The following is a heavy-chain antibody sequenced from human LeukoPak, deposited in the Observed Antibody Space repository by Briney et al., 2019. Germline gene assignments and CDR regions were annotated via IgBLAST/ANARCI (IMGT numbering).Heavy chain of an antibody. J-gene: IGHJ4*02. CDR1: GFTFSSYW. D-gene: IGHD3-10*01. CDR3: AREGPMLRGVIGGKIDY. Sequence: GGSLRLSCVASGFTFSSYWMHWVRQAPGEGLVWVSRINSDGSTTTYADSVKGRFTITRDNAKNSVYLQTNSLRADDTAVYYCAREGPMLRGVIGGKIDYWGQGTLVTVSS. V-gene: IGHV3-74*01. CDR2: INSDGSTT.